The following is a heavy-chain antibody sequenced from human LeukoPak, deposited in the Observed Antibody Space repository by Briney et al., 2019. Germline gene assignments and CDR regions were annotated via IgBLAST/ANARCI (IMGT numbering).Heavy chain of an antibody. V-gene: IGHV3-30*18. Sequence: PGGSLRLSCAASGFTFSSYGMHWVRQAPGKGLEWVAVISYDGSNKYYADSVKGRFTISRDNSKNTLYLQMNSLRAEDTAVYYCAKDITIFGVVPYWYFDLWGRGTLVTVSS. J-gene: IGHJ2*01. CDR3: AKDITIFGVVPYWYFDL. CDR1: GFTFSSYG. D-gene: IGHD3-3*01. CDR2: ISYDGSNK.